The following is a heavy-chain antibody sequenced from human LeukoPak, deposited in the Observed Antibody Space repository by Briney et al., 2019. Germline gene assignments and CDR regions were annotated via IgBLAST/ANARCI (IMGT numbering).Heavy chain of an antibody. Sequence: PGGSLRLSCAASGFTFSNYWMHWVRQAPGKGLVWVSRINSDGSSTSYADSVKGRFTISSDNAKNTLYLQMNSLRAEDTAVYYCARLSYPEEGPDYGDYETMDVWGQGTTVTVSS. CDR3: ARLSYPEEGPDYGDYETMDV. CDR2: INSDGSST. D-gene: IGHD4-17*01. CDR1: GFTFSNYW. V-gene: IGHV3-74*01. J-gene: IGHJ6*02.